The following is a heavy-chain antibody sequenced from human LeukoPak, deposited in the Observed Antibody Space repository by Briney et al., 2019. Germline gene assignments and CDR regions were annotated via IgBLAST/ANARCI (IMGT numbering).Heavy chain of an antibody. CDR3: AKDQTVAVAGPFDN. V-gene: IGHV3-23*01. CDR2: ISGSAVST. CDR1: GFTFNNFA. D-gene: IGHD6-19*01. J-gene: IGHJ4*02. Sequence: PGGSLRLSCTASGFTFNNFAMSWVRQAPGKGLEWVSGISGSAVSTFYADSVKGRFTISRDNSKTTLYLHMDGLRVEDTAVYYCAKDQTVAVAGPFDNWGQGTLVTVSS.